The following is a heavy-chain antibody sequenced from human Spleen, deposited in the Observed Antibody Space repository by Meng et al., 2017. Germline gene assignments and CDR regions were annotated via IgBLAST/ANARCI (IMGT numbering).Heavy chain of an antibody. D-gene: IGHD2-21*02. V-gene: IGHV3-66*02. CDR1: GFTVNNNY. CDR3: ARGGGDSHFDL. Sequence: GESLKISCAASGFTVNNNYMSWVRQPPGKGLEWVSVLYSGGNTYYADSVKSRFTISRDNSKNTLYLQVNSMRPEDTAIYYCARGGGDSHFDLWGQGTLVTVSS. J-gene: IGHJ4*02. CDR2: LYSGGNT.